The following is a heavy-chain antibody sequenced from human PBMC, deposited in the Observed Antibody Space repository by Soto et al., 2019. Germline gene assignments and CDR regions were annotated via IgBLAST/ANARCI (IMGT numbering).Heavy chain of an antibody. Sequence: SETLSLTCTVSGGSISSSSYYWGWIHQPPGKGLEWIGSIYYSGSTYYNPSLKSRVTISVDTSKNQFSLKLSSVTAADTAVYYCARQSFSGDYYDSSGYYYYFDYWGQGTLVTVSS. D-gene: IGHD3-22*01. V-gene: IGHV4-39*01. J-gene: IGHJ4*02. CDR1: GGSISSSSYY. CDR2: IYYSGST. CDR3: ARQSFSGDYYDSSGYYYYFDY.